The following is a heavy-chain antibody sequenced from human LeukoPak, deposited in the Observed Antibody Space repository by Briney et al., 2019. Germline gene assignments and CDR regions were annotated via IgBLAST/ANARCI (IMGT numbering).Heavy chain of an antibody. CDR2: IIYDGSNK. Sequence: SGGSLRLSCAASGFDFSSYAMHWVRQAPGKGLEWMAVIIYDGSNKNYADSVKGRFTISRDNSRNTLYMKMNSLRVEDTAVYYCARGVGETLSGWTLDYWGHGTLVAVSS. CDR3: ARGVGETLSGWTLDY. J-gene: IGHJ4*01. D-gene: IGHD6-19*01. CDR1: GFDFSSYA. V-gene: IGHV3-30*04.